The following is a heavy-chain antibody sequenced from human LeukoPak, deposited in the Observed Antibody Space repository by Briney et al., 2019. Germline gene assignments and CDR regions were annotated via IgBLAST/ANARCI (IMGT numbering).Heavy chain of an antibody. CDR1: GYTFTSNY. CDR3: ARDQKGFDY. CDR2: IYPRDGST. V-gene: IGHV1-46*01. J-gene: IGHJ4*02. Sequence: ASVKVSCKASGYTFTSNYIHWVRQAPGQGLEWMGMIYPRDGSTSYAQKFQGRVTVTRDTSTSTVHMELSGLRSEDTAVYYCARDQKGFDYWGQETLVTVSS.